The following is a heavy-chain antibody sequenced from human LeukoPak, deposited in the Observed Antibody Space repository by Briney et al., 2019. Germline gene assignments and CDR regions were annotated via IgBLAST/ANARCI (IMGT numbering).Heavy chain of an antibody. Sequence: GASVKVSCKASGGTFISYAISWVRQAPGQGLEWMGGIIPIFGTANYAQKFQGGVTITADESTSTAYMELSSLRSEDTAVYYCARAGRQLVRNWFDPWGQGTLVTVSS. CDR3: ARAGRQLVRNWFDP. J-gene: IGHJ5*02. D-gene: IGHD6-6*01. CDR1: GGTFISYA. V-gene: IGHV1-69*13. CDR2: IIPIFGTA.